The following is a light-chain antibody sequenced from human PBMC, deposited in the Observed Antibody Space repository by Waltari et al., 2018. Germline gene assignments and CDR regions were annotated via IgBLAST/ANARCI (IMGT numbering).Light chain of an antibody. CDR1: QSLSSAQ. CDR2: GAS. Sequence: EIELTQSPGALFLSPGKRATLSCRASQSLSSAQLAWYKQRPGQPPSLVIHGASNRASGIPERFSGSGSGTVFTLTISRLEPEDFAVYYCQHYGDSDTFGGGTKVEIK. CDR3: QHYGDSDT. V-gene: IGKV3-20*01. J-gene: IGKJ4*01.